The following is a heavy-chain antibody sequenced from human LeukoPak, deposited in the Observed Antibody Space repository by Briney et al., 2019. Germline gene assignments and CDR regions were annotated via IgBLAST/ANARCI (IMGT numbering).Heavy chain of an antibody. CDR1: VYTFTDYY. Sequence: ASVTVSFMASVYTFTDYYMHWVRPAPGQGGEWMGWINPNSGGTNYAQNFQGRVTMTRDTTISTAYMELSRLRSDDTAVYYCARSRQQFDYWGQGTLVTASS. J-gene: IGHJ4*02. V-gene: IGHV1-2*02. CDR3: ARSRQQFDY. CDR2: INPNSGGT. D-gene: IGHD1/OR15-1a*01.